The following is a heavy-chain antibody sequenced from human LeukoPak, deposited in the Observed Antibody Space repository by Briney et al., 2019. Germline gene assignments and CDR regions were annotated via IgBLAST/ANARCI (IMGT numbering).Heavy chain of an antibody. CDR2: INSDGSST. CDR3: ACLRGPDYYYYMDV. Sequence: GGSLRLSCAASGFTFISYWMHWVRQAPGKGLVWVSRINSDGSSTSYADSVKGRFTISRDNSKNTLYLQMNSLRAEDTAVYYCACLRGPDYYYYMDVWGKGTTVTISS. CDR1: GFTFISYW. V-gene: IGHV3-74*01. J-gene: IGHJ6*03. D-gene: IGHD3-10*01.